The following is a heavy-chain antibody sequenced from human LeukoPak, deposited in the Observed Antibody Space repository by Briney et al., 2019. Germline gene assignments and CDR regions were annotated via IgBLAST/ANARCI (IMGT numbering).Heavy chain of an antibody. V-gene: IGHV3-30*17. D-gene: IGHD5-24*01. CDR2: VSSHGNDG. Sequence: GGSLRLSCAVSEFTFSNYAMHWVRQPPGKGLEWVAVVSSHGNDGYYADSVRGRFTISRDNSKNTLYLQIDSLRLEDTAIYYCARDAYNFNDFDYWGQGTLVTVSS. CDR1: EFTFSNYA. CDR3: ARDAYNFNDFDY. J-gene: IGHJ4*02.